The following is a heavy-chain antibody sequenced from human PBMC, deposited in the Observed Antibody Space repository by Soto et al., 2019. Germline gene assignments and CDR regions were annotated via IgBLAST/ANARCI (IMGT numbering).Heavy chain of an antibody. Sequence: SETLSLTCTVSGGSISRGGYYWSWIRQHPGKGLEWIGYIYYSGSTYYNPSLKSRVTISVDTSKNQFSLKLSSVTAADTAVYYCARDFRSSADYWGQGTLVTVSS. D-gene: IGHD6-6*01. CDR1: GGSISRGGYY. CDR3: ARDFRSSADY. J-gene: IGHJ4*02. CDR2: IYYSGST. V-gene: IGHV4-31*03.